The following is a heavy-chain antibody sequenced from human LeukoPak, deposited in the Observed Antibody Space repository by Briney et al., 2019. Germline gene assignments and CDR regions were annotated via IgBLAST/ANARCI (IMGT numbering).Heavy chain of an antibody. V-gene: IGHV3-21*04. Sequence: PGGSLRLSCAASGFTFSSYSMNWVRQAPGKGLEGVSSISSSSSYIYYADSVKGRFTISRDNSKNTLYLQMNSQRAEDTAVYYCAKTNTYYYDSSGYYSPFDYWGQGTLVTVSS. D-gene: IGHD3-22*01. CDR1: GFTFSSYS. J-gene: IGHJ4*02. CDR3: AKTNTYYYDSSGYYSPFDY. CDR2: ISSSSSYI.